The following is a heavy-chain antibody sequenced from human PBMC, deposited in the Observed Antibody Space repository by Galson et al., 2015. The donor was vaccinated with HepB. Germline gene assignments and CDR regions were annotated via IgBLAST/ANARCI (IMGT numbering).Heavy chain of an antibody. Sequence: SLRLSCAASGFTFSSYAMHWVRQAPGKGLEWVAVISYDGSNKYYADSVKGRFTISRDNSKNTLYLQMNSLRAEDTAVYYCARDYESGWDFGPWGQGTLVTVSS. CDR2: ISYDGSNK. J-gene: IGHJ5*02. CDR1: GFTFSSYA. CDR3: ARDYESGWDFGP. D-gene: IGHD6-19*01. V-gene: IGHV3-30-3*01.